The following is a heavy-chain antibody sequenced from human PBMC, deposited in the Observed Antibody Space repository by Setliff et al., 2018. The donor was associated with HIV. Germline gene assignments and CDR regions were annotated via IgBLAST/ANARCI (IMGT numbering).Heavy chain of an antibody. J-gene: IGHJ4*02. CDR3: ARVRRDGNSFDD. Sequence: SETLSLTCAVSGGSISSSNYYWVWIRQPPGKELEWIGSFYYSGSTYYNPSLKSRVTISLDTSKNQFSLKLSSVTAADTAVYFCARVRRDGNSFDDWGQGTLVTVSS. D-gene: IGHD4-4*01. CDR2: FYYSGST. V-gene: IGHV4-39*07. CDR1: GGSISSSNYY.